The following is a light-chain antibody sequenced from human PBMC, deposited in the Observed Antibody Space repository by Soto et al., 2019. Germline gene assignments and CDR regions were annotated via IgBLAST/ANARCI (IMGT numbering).Light chain of an antibody. J-gene: IGKJ5*01. CDR3: QQYGTSEII. CDR1: QSLVHSDGIAY. V-gene: IGKV2-30*02. Sequence: DVVMTQSPLSLPVTLGQPASISCRSNQSLVHSDGIAYFSWFQQRPGRSPRRLIYKVSNRVIGIPPRFSGSGSGTDFTLTISRLEPEDFAVFFCQQYGTSEIIFGQGTRLEIK. CDR2: KVS.